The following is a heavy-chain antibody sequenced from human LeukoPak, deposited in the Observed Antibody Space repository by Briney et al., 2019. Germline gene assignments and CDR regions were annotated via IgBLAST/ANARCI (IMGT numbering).Heavy chain of an antibody. Sequence: GGSLRLSCAASGFTFSKYWMLWVRHAPGKGLESVSRINTDGTVTTYADSVKGRFTVSRDNADNTMFLQMNSVRDEDAAVYYCATKQWLAPPPDSWGQGTPVTVSS. V-gene: IGHV3-74*01. J-gene: IGHJ4*02. D-gene: IGHD6-19*01. CDR2: INTDGTVT. CDR3: ATKQWLAPPPDS. CDR1: GFTFSKYW.